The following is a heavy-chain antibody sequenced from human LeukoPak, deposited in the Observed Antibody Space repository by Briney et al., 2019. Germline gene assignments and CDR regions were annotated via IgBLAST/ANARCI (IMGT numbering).Heavy chain of an antibody. CDR3: ARDGGAPKAFDI. J-gene: IGHJ3*02. CDR2: IYTTGTA. D-gene: IGHD1-26*01. CDR1: GGSIGPYY. V-gene: IGHV4-4*07. Sequence: SETLSLTCIISGGSIGPYYWSWIRQAAGKGPEWIGRIYTTGTADYNPSLKGRVFLSVDTSKNQFSLKVTSVTAADTAVYYCARDGGAPKAFDIWGQGTMVTVSS.